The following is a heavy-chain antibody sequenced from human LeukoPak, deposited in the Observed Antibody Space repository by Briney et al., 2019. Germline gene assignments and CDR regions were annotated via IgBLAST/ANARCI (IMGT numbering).Heavy chain of an antibody. D-gene: IGHD3-3*01. Sequence: GGSLRLSCASSGFTFSSYGMHWVRQAPGKGLEWVTFIRYDGSNKYYADSVKGRFTISRDNSKNTLYLQMNSLRPEDTAVYYCAKIPQVAIFSVPNFDYGGQGTLVTVSS. CDR1: GFTFSSYG. CDR3: AKIPQVAIFSVPNFDY. CDR2: IRYDGSNK. J-gene: IGHJ4*02. V-gene: IGHV3-30*02.